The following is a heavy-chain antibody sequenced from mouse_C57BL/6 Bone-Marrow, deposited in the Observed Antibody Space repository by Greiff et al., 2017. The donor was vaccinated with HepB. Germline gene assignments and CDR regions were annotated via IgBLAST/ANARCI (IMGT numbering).Heavy chain of an antibody. D-gene: IGHD1-1*01. J-gene: IGHJ4*01. CDR1: GYTFTDHT. Sequence: VKLMESDAELVKPGASVKISCKVSGYTFTDHTIHWMKQRPEQGLEWIGYIYPRDGSTKYNEKFKGKATLTADKSSSTAYMQLNSLTSEDSAVYFCARTDGSSVYAMDYWGQGTSVTVSS. CDR2: IYPRDGST. CDR3: ARTDGSSVYAMDY. V-gene: IGHV1-78*01.